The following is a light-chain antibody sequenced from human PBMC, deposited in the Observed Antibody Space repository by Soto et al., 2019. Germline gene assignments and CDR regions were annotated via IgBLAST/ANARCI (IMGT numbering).Light chain of an antibody. CDR1: QSVSGRY. V-gene: IGKV3-20*01. CDR2: GAS. Sequence: EFVLTQSPGTLSLSPGERATLSCRASQSVSGRYLAWYQQKPGQAPRLLIYGASSRATGIPDRFSGSGSGTDFTLSISRLEPEDFAVYYCQQYGSSPPLTFGGGTKVDIK. CDR3: QQYGSSPPLT. J-gene: IGKJ4*02.